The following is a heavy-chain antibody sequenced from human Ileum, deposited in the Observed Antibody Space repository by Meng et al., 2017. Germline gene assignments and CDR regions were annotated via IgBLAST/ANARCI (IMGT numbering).Heavy chain of an antibody. CDR3: AKDRGYRIMSSTPYAMDV. J-gene: IGHJ6*02. CDR1: GFTFSDYV. D-gene: IGHD2-15*01. V-gene: IGHV3-23*01. CDR2: ISNSDVST. Sequence: GGSLRLSCAGSGFTFSDYVMTWVRQAPGNGLEWVAGISNSDVSTYYADSVKGRFTISRDNSKNTLYQQMNSLRADDTAVYYCAKDRGYRIMSSTPYAMDVWGQGTAVTVSS.